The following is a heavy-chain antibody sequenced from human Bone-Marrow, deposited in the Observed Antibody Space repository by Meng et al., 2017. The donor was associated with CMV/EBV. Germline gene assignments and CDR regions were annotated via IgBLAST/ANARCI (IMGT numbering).Heavy chain of an antibody. CDR1: GLVVTHNF. V-gene: IGHV3-53*05. CDR2: IYSGGST. Sequence: GESLKISCAASGLVVTHNFMAWVRQAPGKGLEWVSLIYSGGSTYYADAVKGRFTVSKDDSKNTVFLQMNSLRAEDMAVYYCARALAVAGNYYYYGMDVWGQGTTVTVSS. D-gene: IGHD6-19*01. J-gene: IGHJ6*02. CDR3: ARALAVAGNYYYYGMDV.